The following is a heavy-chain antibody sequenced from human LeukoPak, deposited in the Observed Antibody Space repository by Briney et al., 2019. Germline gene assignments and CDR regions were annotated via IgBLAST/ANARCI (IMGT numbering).Heavy chain of an antibody. D-gene: IGHD3-9*01. Sequence: SETLSLTCSVSGGAISRYYWSWIRQPPGKGLEWIWYIYYSGSTNYKPSLKSRVTISVETSKNQFSLKLRSVTAADTAVYYCARVTGYTIEDYFDYWGQGTLVTVSS. CDR2: IYYSGST. V-gene: IGHV4-59*01. CDR3: ARVTGYTIEDYFDY. J-gene: IGHJ4*02. CDR1: GGAISRYY.